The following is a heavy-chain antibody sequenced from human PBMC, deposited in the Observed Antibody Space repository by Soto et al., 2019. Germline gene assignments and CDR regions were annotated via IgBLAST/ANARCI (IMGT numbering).Heavy chain of an antibody. CDR2: ISYDGSNQ. CDR1: GFTFSSYP. J-gene: IGHJ4*02. CDR3: ARGPITQTSFIDH. D-gene: IGHD1-20*01. Sequence: QVQVVESGGGVDQHGGSLRLSCEASGFTFSSYPMHWVRQAPGKGLEWVTLISYDGSNQYYADSVKGRFTISRDNSKDTLYLQMHSLTSDDTAVYFCARGPITQTSFIDHSGQGTLVTVSS. V-gene: IGHV3-30-3*01.